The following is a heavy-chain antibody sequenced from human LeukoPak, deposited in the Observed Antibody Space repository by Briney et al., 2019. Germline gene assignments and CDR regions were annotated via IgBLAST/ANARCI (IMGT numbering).Heavy chain of an antibody. CDR2: VYYTGTT. Sequence: SETLSLTCTVSGGSISSYYWSWIRQPPGKGLEWIGYVYYTGTTNYHPSLKSRVTLSLDTSKSQFSLRLTSVTAADTAVYYCAREVLMVYAEAEAYYYYYYMDVWGKGTTVTVSS. J-gene: IGHJ6*03. CDR3: AREVLMVYAEAEAYYYYYYMDV. CDR1: GGSISSYY. D-gene: IGHD2-8*01. V-gene: IGHV4-59*01.